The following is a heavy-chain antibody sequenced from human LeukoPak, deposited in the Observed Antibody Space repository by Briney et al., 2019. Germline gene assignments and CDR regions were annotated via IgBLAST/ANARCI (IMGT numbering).Heavy chain of an antibody. D-gene: IGHD3-10*01. CDR1: RFTFSSNA. V-gene: IGHV3-7*01. CDR2: IKQDGSEK. J-gene: IGHJ3*02. Sequence: GGSLRLSCAASRFTFSSNAMSWVRQAPGEGPEWVAYIKQDGSEKDYVDSVKGRFTISRDNAKNSLYLQMNSLRAEDTAVYYCARHGGAFDIWGQGTLVTVSS. CDR3: ARHGGAFDI.